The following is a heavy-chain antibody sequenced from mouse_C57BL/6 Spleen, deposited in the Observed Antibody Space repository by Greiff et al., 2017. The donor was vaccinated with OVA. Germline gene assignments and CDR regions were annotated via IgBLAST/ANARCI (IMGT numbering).Heavy chain of an antibody. Sequence: EVKLMESGGGLVKPGGSLKLSCAASGFTFSSYAMSWVRQTPEKRLEWVATISDGGSYTYYPDNVKGRFTISRDNAKNNLYLQMSHLKSEDTAMSYCAREGNYGNPYYYAMDYWGQGTSVTVSS. CDR3: AREGNYGNPYYYAMDY. CDR2: ISDGGSYT. J-gene: IGHJ4*01. V-gene: IGHV5-4*01. CDR1: GFTFSSYA. D-gene: IGHD2-1*01.